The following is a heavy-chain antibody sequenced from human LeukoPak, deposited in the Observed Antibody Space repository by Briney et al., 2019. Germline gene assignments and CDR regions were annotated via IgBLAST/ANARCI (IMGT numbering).Heavy chain of an antibody. CDR1: GFTFSSYA. CDR2: IRYNENNK. V-gene: IGHV3-30*02. J-gene: IGHJ4*02. CDR3: AKDKETY. Sequence: GRSLRLSCAASGFTFSSYAMHWVRQAPGKGLEWVAFIRYNENNKYYADSVKGRFTISRDNSKNTLYLQMNSLRAEDTALYYCAKDKETYWGQGTLVTVAS.